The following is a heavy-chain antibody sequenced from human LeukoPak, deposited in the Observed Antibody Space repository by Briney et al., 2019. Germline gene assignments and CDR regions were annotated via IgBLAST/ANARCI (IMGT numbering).Heavy chain of an antibody. D-gene: IGHD6-19*01. Sequence: GGSLRLSCAASGFTFRSYWMHWVRQAPGKGLVWVSRINPDGSTTNYADSVKGRFTISRDNAKNTLYLQMNSLRAEDTAVYYCAKGKGRQWLGYFDYWGQGTLVTVSS. J-gene: IGHJ4*02. CDR3: AKGKGRQWLGYFDY. CDR2: INPDGSTT. V-gene: IGHV3-74*01. CDR1: GFTFRSYW.